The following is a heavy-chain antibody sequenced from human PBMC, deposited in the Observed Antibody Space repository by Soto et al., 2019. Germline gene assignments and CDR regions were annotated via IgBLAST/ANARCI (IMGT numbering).Heavy chain of an antibody. Sequence: QGQLQESGPGLVKPSQTLSLTCTVSGGSISSGDYSWSWIRQPPGKGLAWIGYIYYSGSTYYNLSLKSRVTISVDTSKNLFSLTLSSVTAADTAVYYCAGSITMVRGVIIPEESNWFDPWGQGTLVTVSS. CDR2: IYYSGST. CDR3: AGSITMVRGVIIPEESNWFDP. V-gene: IGHV4-30-4*01. D-gene: IGHD3-10*01. CDR1: GGSISSGDYS. J-gene: IGHJ5*02.